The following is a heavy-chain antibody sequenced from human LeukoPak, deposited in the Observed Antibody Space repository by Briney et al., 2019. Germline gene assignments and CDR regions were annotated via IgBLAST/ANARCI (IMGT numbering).Heavy chain of an antibody. J-gene: IGHJ4*02. CDR3: ARVATIFGLYYFDY. V-gene: IGHV3-53*01. CDR2: IYSGGST. Sequence: GGSLRLSCAASGFTVSSNYMSWVRQAPGKGLEWVSVIYSGGSTYYADSVKGRFTISRDNSKNTLYLQMNSLRAEDTAVYYCARVATIFGLYYFDYWGQGALVTVSS. CDR1: GFTVSSNY. D-gene: IGHD3-3*01.